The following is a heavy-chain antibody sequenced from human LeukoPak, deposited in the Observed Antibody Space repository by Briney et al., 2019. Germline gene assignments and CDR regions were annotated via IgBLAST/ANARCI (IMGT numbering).Heavy chain of an antibody. CDR1: GYTFTGYY. CDR3: ACITMVRGVLISPDHY. Sequence: ASVKVSCKASGYTFTGYYMHWVRQAPGQGLEWMGWINPNSGGTTYAQKFQGRVTMTRDTSISTAYMELSRLRSDDTAVYYCACITMVRGVLISPDHYWGQGTLVTVSS. V-gene: IGHV1-2*02. CDR2: INPNSGGT. D-gene: IGHD3-10*01. J-gene: IGHJ4*02.